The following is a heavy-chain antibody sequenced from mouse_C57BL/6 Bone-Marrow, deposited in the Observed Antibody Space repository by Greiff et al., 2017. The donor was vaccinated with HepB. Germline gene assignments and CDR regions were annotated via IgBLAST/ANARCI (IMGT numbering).Heavy chain of an antibody. CDR3: ARREGFRYAMDY. Sequence: VQLQQPGAELVKPGASVKLSCKASGYTFTSYWMQWVKQRPGQGLEWIGEIDPSDSYTNYNQKFKGKATLTVDTSSSTAYMQLSSLTSEDSAVYYCARREGFRYAMDYWGQGTSVTVSS. V-gene: IGHV1-50*01. CDR1: GYTFTSYW. CDR2: IDPSDSYT. J-gene: IGHJ4*01.